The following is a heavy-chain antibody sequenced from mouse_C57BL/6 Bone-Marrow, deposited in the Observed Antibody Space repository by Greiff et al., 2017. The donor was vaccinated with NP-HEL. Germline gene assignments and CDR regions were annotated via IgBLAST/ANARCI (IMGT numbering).Heavy chain of an antibody. CDR2: IRNKANNHAT. V-gene: IGHV6-6*01. Sequence: EVQRVESGGGLVQPGGSMKLSCAASGFTFSDAWMDWVRQSPEKGLEWVAEIRNKANNHATYYAESVKGRFTISRDDSKSSVYLQMNSLRAEDTGIYYCTARNYYGSSYWYFDVWGTGTTVTVSS. J-gene: IGHJ1*03. CDR3: TARNYYGSSYWYFDV. CDR1: GFTFSDAW. D-gene: IGHD1-1*01.